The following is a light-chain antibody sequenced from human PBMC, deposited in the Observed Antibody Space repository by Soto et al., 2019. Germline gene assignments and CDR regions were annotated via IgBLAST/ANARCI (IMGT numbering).Light chain of an antibody. Sequence: QSALTQPRSVSGSPGQSVTISCTGTSSDVGGYNYDSWYQQHPGKAPKLMIYAVNKRPSGVPDRFSGSKSGNTASLTISGLQADDEAVYYCCSSAVNLFVFGSGTKLTVL. CDR3: CSSAVNLFV. CDR1: SSDVGGYNY. V-gene: IGLV2-11*01. J-gene: IGLJ1*01. CDR2: AVN.